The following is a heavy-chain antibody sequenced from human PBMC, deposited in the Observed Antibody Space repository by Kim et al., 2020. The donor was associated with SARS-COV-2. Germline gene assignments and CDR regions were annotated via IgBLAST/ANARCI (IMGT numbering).Heavy chain of an antibody. J-gene: IGHJ3*02. CDR2: IDLSDSDA. V-gene: IGHV5-10-1*01. CDR1: EYSFTGYW. CDR3: AGLRVVAFWGSVFDI. Sequence: GESLKISCKGSEYSFTGYWINWVRQMPGKGLEWMGKIDLSDSDAKYSPSFQGHVTFLADRSVSTAYLQWSSLKASDTAMYYCAGLRVVAFWGSVFDIWGQ. D-gene: IGHD3-16*01.